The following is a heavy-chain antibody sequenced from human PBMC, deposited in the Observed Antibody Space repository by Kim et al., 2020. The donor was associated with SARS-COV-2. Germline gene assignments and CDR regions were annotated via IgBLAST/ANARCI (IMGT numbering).Heavy chain of an antibody. J-gene: IGHJ2*01. V-gene: IGHV6-1*01. CDR3: ARVAYCGGDCYWNWYFDL. CDR1: GDSVSSNSAA. D-gene: IGHD2-21*01. Sequence: SQTLSLTCAISGDSVSSNSAAWNWIRQSPSRGLEWLGRTYYRSKWYNDYAVSVKRRITINPDTSKNQFSLQLNSVTPEDTAVYYCARVAYCGGDCYWNWYFDLWGRGTLVTVSP. CDR2: TYYRSKWYN.